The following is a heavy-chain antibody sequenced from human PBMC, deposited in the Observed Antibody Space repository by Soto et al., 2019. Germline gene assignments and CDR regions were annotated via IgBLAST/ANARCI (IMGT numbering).Heavy chain of an antibody. Sequence: GESLKISCKGSVDSFTKYWIAWVRQVPGKGLEWMGIVYPDDSDTRYSPSFHGQVTISADKSTTTAYLQWSTLKASDTAVYYCARQDVENGMDVWGQGTTVTVSS. CDR1: VDSFTKYW. V-gene: IGHV5-51*01. J-gene: IGHJ6*02. CDR3: ARQDVENGMDV. CDR2: VYPDDSDT.